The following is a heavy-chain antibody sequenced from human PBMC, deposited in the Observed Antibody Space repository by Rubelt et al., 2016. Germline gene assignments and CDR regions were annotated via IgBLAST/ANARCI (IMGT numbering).Heavy chain of an antibody. V-gene: IGHV3-7*01. CDR2: IRQDGSEK. CDR3: TLAGGGF. CDR1: GGSVKNGSFY. J-gene: IGHJ4*02. Sequence: VQLQESGPGLVKPTETLSLTCAVSGGSVKNGSFYWSWIRQAPGKGLEWVSNIRQDGSEKYYVDSLEGRFTISKDNTKNSMYLQMNGLSVEDTAVYYCTLAGGGFWGQGTLVTVSS. D-gene: IGHD1-26*01.